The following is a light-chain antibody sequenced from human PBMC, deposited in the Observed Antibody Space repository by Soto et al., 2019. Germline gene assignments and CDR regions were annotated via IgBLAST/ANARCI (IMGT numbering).Light chain of an antibody. CDR3: HQRSNWLDT. CDR2: DAS. CDR1: QSVSSSY. J-gene: IGKJ5*01. Sequence: EIVLTQSPGTLSLSPGERATLSCRASQSVSSSYLAWYQQKPGQAPRLLIYDASNRATGIPARFSGSGSGTDFTLTISSLEAEDFAVYYCHQRSNWLDTFGQGTRLEIK. V-gene: IGKV3-11*01.